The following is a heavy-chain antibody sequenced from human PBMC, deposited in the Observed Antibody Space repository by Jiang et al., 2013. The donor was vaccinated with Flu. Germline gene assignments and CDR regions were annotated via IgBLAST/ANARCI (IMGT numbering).Heavy chain of an antibody. CDR1: GYIFTNFA. Sequence: SGAEVKKPGASVKLSCKATGYIFTNFAVHWVRQAPGQSLEWMGCINGGNGNTRYSQRFQGRVTITRDTSTRTVFMVLSSLRSEDSAVYFCARDLYRRLGTYVILEEQKELDVWGQGTTVSVS. V-gene: IGHV1-3*01. CDR2: INGGNGNT. D-gene: IGHD3-16*01. CDR3: ARDLYRRLGTYVILEEQKELDV. J-gene: IGHJ6*02.